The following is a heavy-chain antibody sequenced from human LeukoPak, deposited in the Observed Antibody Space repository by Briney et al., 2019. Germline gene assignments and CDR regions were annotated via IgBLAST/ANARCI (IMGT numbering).Heavy chain of an antibody. CDR2: IYYSGST. V-gene: IGHV4-59*01. J-gene: IGHJ5*02. CDR1: GGSISSYY. Sequence: SETLSLTCTVSGGSISSYYWSWIRQPPGTGLEWIGYIYYSGSTNYNPSLRSRVTISVDTSKNQFSLKLSSVTAADTAVYYCALELPGAWFDPWGQGTLVTVSS. CDR3: ALELPGAWFDP. D-gene: IGHD7-27*01.